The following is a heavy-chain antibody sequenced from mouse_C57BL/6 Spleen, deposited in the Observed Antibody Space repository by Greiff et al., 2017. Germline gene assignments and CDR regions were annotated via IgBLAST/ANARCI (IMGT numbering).Heavy chain of an antibody. CDR1: GYTFTEYT. CDR2: FYPGSGSI. D-gene: IGHD1-1*01. V-gene: IGHV1-62-2*01. CDR3: ARHEDQGYGSSYRYFDV. Sequence: VQLQQSGAELVKPGASVKLSCKASGYTFTEYTIHWVKQRSGQGLEWIGWFYPGSGSIKYNEKFKDKATLTADKSSSTVYMELSRLTSEDSAVXFCARHEDQGYGSSYRYFDVWGTGTTVTVSS. J-gene: IGHJ1*03.